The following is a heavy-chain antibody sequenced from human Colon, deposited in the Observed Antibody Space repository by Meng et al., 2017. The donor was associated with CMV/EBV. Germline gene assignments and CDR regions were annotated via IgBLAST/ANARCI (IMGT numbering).Heavy chain of an antibody. CDR1: GGSFNSGDYY. CDR2: IYYSGST. V-gene: IGHV4-30-4*08. J-gene: IGHJ5*02. Sequence: SETLSLTCTVSGGSFNSGDYYWSWIRQSPGKGREWFGYIYYSGSTYYNPSLKSRVTISVDTSKNQFSLKLSSVTAADPAVYFCARGDIVPDVPWVWFDPWGQGTLVTVSS. CDR3: ARGDIVPDVPWVWFDP. D-gene: IGHD5-12*01.